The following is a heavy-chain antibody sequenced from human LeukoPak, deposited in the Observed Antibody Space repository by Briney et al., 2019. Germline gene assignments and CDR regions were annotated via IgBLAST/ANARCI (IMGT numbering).Heavy chain of an antibody. CDR1: GFTFSSYG. J-gene: IGHJ4*02. CDR2: IRYDGSNK. D-gene: IGHD3-10*01. V-gene: IGHV3-30*02. Sequence: PGGSLRLSCAASGFTFSSYGMHWVRQAPGKGLEWVAFIRYDGSNKYYADSVKGRFTISRDNSKNTLYLQMNSLRAEDTAVYYCAKEKASRASWDLWFGELGYWGQGTLVTVSS. CDR3: AKEKASRASWDLWFGELGY.